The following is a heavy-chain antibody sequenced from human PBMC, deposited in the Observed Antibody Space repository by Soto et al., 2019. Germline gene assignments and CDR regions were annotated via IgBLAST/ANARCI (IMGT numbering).Heavy chain of an antibody. D-gene: IGHD2-15*01. V-gene: IGHV1-69*01. CDR3: ARGYCSGGSCYFDY. Sequence: VSCKASGGTFSSYAISWVRQAPGQGLEWMGGIIPIFGTANYAQKFQGRVTITADESTSTAYMELSSVTAADTAVYYCARGYCSGGSCYFDYWGQGTLVTVSS. J-gene: IGHJ4*02. CDR2: IIPIFGTA. CDR1: GGTFSSYA.